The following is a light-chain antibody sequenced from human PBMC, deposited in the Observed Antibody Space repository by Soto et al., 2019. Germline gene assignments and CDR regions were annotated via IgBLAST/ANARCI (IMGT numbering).Light chain of an antibody. CDR2: GAS. CDR1: QDIRSS. Sequence: AVTQSTATLSVSPGERVTLSCRASQDIRSSLAWYQQKPGQAPRLLIYGASIRATGVPATFSGSGSGTEFTLSISSLQSEHLGVYYCQQDSSWPLTFGGGTKVDIK. CDR3: QQDSSWPLT. V-gene: IGKV3-15*01. J-gene: IGKJ4*01.